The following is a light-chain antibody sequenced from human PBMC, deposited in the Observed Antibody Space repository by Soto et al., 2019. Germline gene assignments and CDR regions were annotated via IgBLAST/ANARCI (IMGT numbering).Light chain of an antibody. J-gene: IGKJ4*01. CDR2: GAS. CDR3: QQYGSSELT. CDR1: QSVTSSY. Sequence: IVLMQSPGTLSLSPRERATLSCRASQSVTSSYLAWYQQKPGQAPRLVIYGASIRATGIPDRFSGSGSGTDFTLTISRLEPEDSAVYYCQQYGSSELTFGGGTKVEIK. V-gene: IGKV3-20*01.